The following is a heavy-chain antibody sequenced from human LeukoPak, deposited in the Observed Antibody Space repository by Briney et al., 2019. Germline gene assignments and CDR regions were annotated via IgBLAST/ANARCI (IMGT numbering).Heavy chain of an antibody. CDR2: IYYSGST. CDR3: ARHFAFSSHYMDV. V-gene: IGHV4-59*08. J-gene: IGHJ6*03. CDR1: GGSISSYY. Sequence: PSETLSPTCTVSGGSISSYYWSWIRQPPGKGLEWIGYIYYSGSTNYNPSLKSPVTISVDTSKNQFSLKLSSMTAADTAVYYCARHFAFSSHYMDVWGKGATLSVSS.